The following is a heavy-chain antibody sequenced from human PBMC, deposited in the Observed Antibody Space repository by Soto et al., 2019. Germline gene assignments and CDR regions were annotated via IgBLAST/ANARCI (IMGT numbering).Heavy chain of an antibody. J-gene: IGHJ4*02. CDR1: GFFFSSYT. D-gene: IGHD6-19*01. CDR3: AEARDQQWVRLPVDY. V-gene: IGHV3-23*01. CDR2: FSATSENT. Sequence: EVQLLESGGGLVQPGGSLRLSCVGSGFFFSSYTMTWVRQAPGKGLEWVSSFSATSENTYYADSVRGRFTISRDNSKYTLFRQMNSLPSEVTAMCYTAEARDQQWVRLPVDYLGQGSTVSVSS.